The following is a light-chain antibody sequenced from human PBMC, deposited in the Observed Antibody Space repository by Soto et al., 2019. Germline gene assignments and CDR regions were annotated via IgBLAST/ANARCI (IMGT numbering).Light chain of an antibody. Sequence: EIVLTQSPGTGSFSPGERATLSCRASQSVSSSNLAWYQQKPGQAPRLLIHGASSRATGIPDRFSGSESGTDFTLTISRLEPEDSGVYYCQQYGSSPLTFGGGTKVEIK. V-gene: IGKV3-20*01. CDR2: GAS. CDR1: QSVSSSN. J-gene: IGKJ4*01. CDR3: QQYGSSPLT.